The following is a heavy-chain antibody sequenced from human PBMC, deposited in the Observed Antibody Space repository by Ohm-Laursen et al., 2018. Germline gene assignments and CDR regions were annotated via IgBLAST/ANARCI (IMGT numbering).Heavy chain of an antibody. Sequence: GSLRLSCTASGFTFSSYAMSWVRQAPGKGLEWVSAISGSGGSTYYADSVKGRFTISRDNSKNTLYLQMNSLRAEDTAVYYCAKMTGYSSSWADYWGQGTLVTVSS. CDR3: AKMTGYSSSWADY. CDR2: ISGSGGST. V-gene: IGHV3-23*01. CDR1: GFTFSSYA. J-gene: IGHJ4*02. D-gene: IGHD6-13*01.